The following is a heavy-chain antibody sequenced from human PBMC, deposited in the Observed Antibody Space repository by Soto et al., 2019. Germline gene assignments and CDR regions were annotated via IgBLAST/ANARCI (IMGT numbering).Heavy chain of an antibody. V-gene: IGHV1-2*04. CDR3: ARGGVVTAIGGGMFWSCDL. CDR2: INPNSGGT. CDR1: GYTFTGYY. D-gene: IGHD2-21*02. J-gene: IGHJ2*01. Sequence: QVQLVQSGAEVKKPGASVKVSCKASGYTFTGYYMHWVRQAPGQGLEWMGWINPNSGGTNYAQKCEGWVPMTRGSSISTAYMELSRLRSGDTAVYYCARGGVVTAIGGGMFWSCDLWGRGTLVTVSS.